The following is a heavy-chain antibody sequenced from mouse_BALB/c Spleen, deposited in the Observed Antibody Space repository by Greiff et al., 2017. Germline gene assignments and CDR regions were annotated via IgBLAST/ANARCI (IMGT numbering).Heavy chain of an antibody. Sequence: EVKLMESGGGLVQPGGSLRLSCATSGFTFTDYYMSWVRQPPGKALEWLGFIRNKANGYTTEYSASVKGRFTISRDNSQSILYLQMNTLRAEDSATYYCARGGLTFAMDYWGQGTSVTVSS. V-gene: IGHV7-3*02. J-gene: IGHJ4*01. CDR2: IRNKANGYTT. CDR3: ARGGLTFAMDY. D-gene: IGHD3-1*01. CDR1: GFTFTDYY.